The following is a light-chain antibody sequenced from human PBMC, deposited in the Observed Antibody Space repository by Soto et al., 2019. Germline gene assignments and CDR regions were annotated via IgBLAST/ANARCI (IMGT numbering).Light chain of an antibody. Sequence: DIQMTQSPSTLSASVGDRVTITCRASQSFSGWLAWYQQKPGKAPKLLIYDVYSLKSGVPSRFSGSGSGPEFTLTISSLQPDDFATYYCQQYHSYSLTFGQGTKVDI. CDR3: QQYHSYSLT. CDR1: QSFSGW. CDR2: DVY. J-gene: IGKJ1*01. V-gene: IGKV1-5*01.